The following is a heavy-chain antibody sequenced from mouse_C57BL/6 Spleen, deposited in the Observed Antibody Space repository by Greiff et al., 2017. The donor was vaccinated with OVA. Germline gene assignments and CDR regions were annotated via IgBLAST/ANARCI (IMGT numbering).Heavy chain of an antibody. CDR3: ARSGNWDGYFDY. Sequence: QVQLQQSGPELVKPGASVKISCKASGYAFSSSWMNWVKQRPGKGLEWIGRIYPGDGDTNYNGKFKGKATLTADKSSSTAYMQLSSLTSEDSAVYFCARSGNWDGYFDYWGQGTTLTVSS. V-gene: IGHV1-82*01. CDR2: IYPGDGDT. CDR1: GYAFSSSW. J-gene: IGHJ2*01. D-gene: IGHD4-1*01.